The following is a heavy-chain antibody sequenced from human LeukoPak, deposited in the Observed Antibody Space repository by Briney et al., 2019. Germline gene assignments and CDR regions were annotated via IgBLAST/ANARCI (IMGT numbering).Heavy chain of an antibody. D-gene: IGHD6-13*01. CDR3: ARQSYGYSSSWYAHRWYFDL. Sequence: SETLSLTCTVSGGSISSGGYYWSWIRQHPGKGLEWIGCIYYSGSTYYNPSLKGRVTISVDTSKNQFSLKLSSVTAADTAVYYCARQSYGYSSSWYAHRWYFDLWGRGTLVTVSS. V-gene: IGHV4-31*03. CDR2: IYYSGST. J-gene: IGHJ2*01. CDR1: GGSISSGGYY.